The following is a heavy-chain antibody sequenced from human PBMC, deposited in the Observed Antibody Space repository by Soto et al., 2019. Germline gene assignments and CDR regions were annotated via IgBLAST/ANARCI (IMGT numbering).Heavy chain of an antibody. CDR2: IIPILGIA. Sequence: QVQLVQSGAEVKKPGSSVKVSCKASGGTFSSYTISWVRQAPGQGLEWMGRIIPILGIANYAQKFQGRVKITADKSTSTAYMELSSLRSEDTAVYYCARTSYDSSGYPKYYYYYYGMDVWGQGTTVTVSS. CDR3: ARTSYDSSGYPKYYYYYYGMDV. D-gene: IGHD3-22*01. CDR1: GGTFSSYT. V-gene: IGHV1-69*02. J-gene: IGHJ6*02.